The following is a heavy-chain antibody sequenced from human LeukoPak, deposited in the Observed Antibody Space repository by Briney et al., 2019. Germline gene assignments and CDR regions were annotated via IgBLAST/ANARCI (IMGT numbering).Heavy chain of an antibody. J-gene: IGHJ6*02. CDR1: GYTFTSYD. V-gene: IGHV1-8*01. CDR2: MNPNSGNT. Sequence: ASVKVSCKASGYTFTSYDINWVRQATGQGLEWMGWMNPNSGNTGYAQKFQGRVTMTRNTSISTAYMELSSLRSEDTAVYYCARGDCSSTSCYPYYYYYYGMDVWGQGTTVTASS. CDR3: ARGDCSSTSCYPYYYYYYGMDV. D-gene: IGHD2-2*01.